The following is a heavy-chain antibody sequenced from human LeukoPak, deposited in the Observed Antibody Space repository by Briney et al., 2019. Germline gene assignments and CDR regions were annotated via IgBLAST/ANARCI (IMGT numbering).Heavy chain of an antibody. Sequence: PSETLSLTCAVSGGSISSGGVSWSWIRQPPGKGLEWIGYIYHGGSTCYGPSLKSRVTISVDRSKNQFSLKLSSVTAADTAMYYCAIYYESSGYRFDYWGQGILVTVSS. J-gene: IGHJ4*02. CDR3: AIYYESSGYRFDY. CDR1: GGSISSGGVS. D-gene: IGHD3-22*01. V-gene: IGHV4-30-2*01. CDR2: IYHGGST.